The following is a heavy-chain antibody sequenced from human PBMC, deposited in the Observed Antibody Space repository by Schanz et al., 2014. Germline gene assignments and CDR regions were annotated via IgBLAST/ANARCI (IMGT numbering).Heavy chain of an antibody. CDR2: INTGVNT. CDR3: AKAADWPVTRFDP. J-gene: IGHJ5*02. D-gene: IGHD3-9*01. Sequence: EVQLVESGGGVVRPGGSLRLSCAASGFTFENYALTWVRQVPGKGLEWVSAINTGVNTYYADSVRGRFTISRDNAKNSLFLQMNSLRAEDTAVYYCAKAADWPVTRFDPWGQGTLVTVSS. V-gene: IGHV3-23*04. CDR1: GFTFENYA.